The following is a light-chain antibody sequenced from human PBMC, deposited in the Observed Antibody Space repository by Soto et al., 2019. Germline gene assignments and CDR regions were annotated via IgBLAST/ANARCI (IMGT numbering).Light chain of an antibody. CDR3: QQLTDWPPQWT. CDR1: QSISSY. J-gene: IGKJ1*01. CDR2: DAS. V-gene: IGKV3-11*01. Sequence: EVVLTQSPDTLSLPPGERATLSCRASQSISSYLARYQQKPGQAPRLLIYDASSRATGIPARFSGSGSGTDFTLTISSLEPEDFAVYYCQQLTDWPPQWTFGQGTKVEIK.